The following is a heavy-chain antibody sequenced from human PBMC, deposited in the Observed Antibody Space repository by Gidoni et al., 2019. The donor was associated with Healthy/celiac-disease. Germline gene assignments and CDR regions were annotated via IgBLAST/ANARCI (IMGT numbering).Heavy chain of an antibody. V-gene: IGHV3-30*02. CDR1: GLPLRRYG. D-gene: IGHD6-13*01. CDR2: IRYDGSNK. CDR3: AKDPPFGKQQLVLPDY. J-gene: IGHJ4*02. Sequence: QVQLVESGGGVVQPGGSLRLSCAASGLPLRRYGMHWVRQAPGKGLEWVAFIRYDGSNKYYADSVKGRFTISRDNSKNTLYLQMNSLRAEDTAVYYCAKDPPFGKQQLVLPDYWGQGTLVTVSS.